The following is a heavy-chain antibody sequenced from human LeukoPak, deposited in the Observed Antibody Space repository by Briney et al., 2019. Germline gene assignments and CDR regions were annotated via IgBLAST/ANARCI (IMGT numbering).Heavy chain of an antibody. CDR1: GYTLTELS. CDR2: FDPEDGET. V-gene: IGHV1-24*01. CDR3: ATFPPYYYDSTIDY. J-gene: IGHJ4*02. Sequence: AASVKVSCKVSGYTLTELSMHWVRQAPGKGLEWMGGFDPEDGETIYAQKFQGRVTMTEDTSTDTAYMELSSLRSEDTAVYYCATFPPYYYDSTIDYWGQGTLVTASS. D-gene: IGHD3-22*01.